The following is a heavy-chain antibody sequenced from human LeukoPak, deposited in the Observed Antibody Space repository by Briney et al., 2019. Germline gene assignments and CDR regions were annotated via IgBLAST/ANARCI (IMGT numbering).Heavy chain of an antibody. CDR1: GFTFSDYY. V-gene: IGHV3-7*01. D-gene: IGHD3-22*01. J-gene: IGHJ3*02. CDR2: IKQDGSEK. CDR3: ARVVRITMIVTQNDAFDI. Sequence: PGGSLRLSCAASGFTFSDYYMSWIRQAPGKGLEWVANIKQDGSEKYYVDSVKGRFTISRDNAKNSLYLQMNSLRAEDTAVYYCARVVRITMIVTQNDAFDIWGQGTMVTVSS.